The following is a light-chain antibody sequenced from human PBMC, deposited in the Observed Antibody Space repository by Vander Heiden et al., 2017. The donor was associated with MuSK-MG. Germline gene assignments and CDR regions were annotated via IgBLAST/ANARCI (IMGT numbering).Light chain of an antibody. CDR3: QRNDGIPYT. J-gene: IGKJ2*01. Sequence: DIVMTPYPDSLAVSLGERATINCKSSQSVLYSSNNKHYLAWYQQKPGQPPKLLIYWSSTRQSGVPDRFSGSASGTDFTLTIRSLHAEDVAVYYCQRNDGIPYTFGRGTKLEIK. CDR1: QSVLYSSNNKHY. CDR2: WSS. V-gene: IGKV4-1*01.